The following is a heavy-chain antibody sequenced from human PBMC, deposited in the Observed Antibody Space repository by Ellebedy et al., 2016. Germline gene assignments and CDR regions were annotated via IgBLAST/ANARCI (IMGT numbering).Heavy chain of an antibody. J-gene: IGHJ4*02. V-gene: IGHV3-53*01. D-gene: IGHD6-13*01. CDR1: GFTVSTNY. CDR3: AKGGYSSSWYCLNY. Sequence: GESLKISCAVSGFTVSTNYMSWVRQAPGKGLEWVAIIYRTGTTFYPDSAKGRFTISRDNSKNTLYLQMNSLRAEDTAVYYCAKGGYSSSWYCLNYWGQGTLVTASS. CDR2: IYRTGTT.